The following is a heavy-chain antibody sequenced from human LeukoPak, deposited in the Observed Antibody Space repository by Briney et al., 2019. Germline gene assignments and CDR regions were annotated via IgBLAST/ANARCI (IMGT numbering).Heavy chain of an antibody. V-gene: IGHV3-23*01. D-gene: IGHD4-17*01. J-gene: IGHJ5*02. CDR1: GFTFSSYA. Sequence: GGSLRLSCAASGFTFSSYAMSWVRQAPGKGLEWVSAISGSGGSTYYADSVKGRFTISRDNSKNTLYLQMNSLRAEDTAMYYCAKDPGDYGLTGWFDPWGQGTLVTVSS. CDR2: ISGSGGST. CDR3: AKDPGDYGLTGWFDP.